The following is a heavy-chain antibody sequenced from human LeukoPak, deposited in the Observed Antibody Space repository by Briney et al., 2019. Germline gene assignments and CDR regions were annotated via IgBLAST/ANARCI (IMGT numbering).Heavy chain of an antibody. CDR2: IRFDGGNE. V-gene: IGHV3-30*02. CDR1: DFTFSDYG. CDR3: AKAGYSTSWYYLDF. D-gene: IGHD6-13*01. Sequence: PGGSLRLSCAASDFTFSDYGMHWVRQAPGKGLEWVAFIRFDGGNEIYGDSVKGRFTTSRDDSKDTLYLQMNSLSAEDTAVYFCAKAGYSTSWYYLDFWGQGTLVTASS. J-gene: IGHJ4*02.